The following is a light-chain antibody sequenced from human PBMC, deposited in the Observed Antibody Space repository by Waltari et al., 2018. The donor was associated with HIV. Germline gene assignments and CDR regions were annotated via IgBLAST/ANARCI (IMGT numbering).Light chain of an antibody. J-gene: IGKJ2*01. Sequence: LVLTQSPATLSLSPGERATLSCRASQSISSAYLAWYQQKPGQAPRLLIYGTSGRATGIPDRFSGSGSGTDFTLTISRLEPEDCAVYYCQHYVNSPYTFGQGTKLELK. CDR2: GTS. V-gene: IGKV3-20*01. CDR1: QSISSAY. CDR3: QHYVNSPYT.